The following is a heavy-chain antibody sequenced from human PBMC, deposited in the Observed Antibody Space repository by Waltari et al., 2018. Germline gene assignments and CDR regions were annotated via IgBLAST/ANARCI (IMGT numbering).Heavy chain of an antibody. CDR2: ISGSGGST. CDR1: GFTSSSYA. CDR3: VQDPTYYYDSSGYYY. Sequence: EVQLVESGGGLVQPGGSLGPSCAASGFTSSSYAMPRVRQAQGKGLEWVSAISGSGGSTYYADSVKGRFTISRDNSKNTLYLQMNSLRAEDTAVYYCVQDPTYYYDSSGYYYWGQGTLVTVSS. D-gene: IGHD3-22*01. J-gene: IGHJ4*02. V-gene: IGHV3-23*04.